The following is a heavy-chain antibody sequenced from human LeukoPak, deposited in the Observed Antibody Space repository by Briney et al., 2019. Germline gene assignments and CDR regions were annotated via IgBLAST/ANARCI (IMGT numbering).Heavy chain of an antibody. Sequence: SQTLSLTCAISRDSVSNNSAAWSWIRQPPGKGLEWIGYIYYSGSTNYNPSLKSRVTISVDTSKNQFSLKLSSVTAADTAVYYCARVEAPAAPYYYMDVWGKGTTVTVSS. V-gene: IGHV4-59*01. CDR3: ARVEAPAAPYYYMDV. CDR1: RDSVSNNSAA. J-gene: IGHJ6*03. CDR2: IYYSGST. D-gene: IGHD2-2*01.